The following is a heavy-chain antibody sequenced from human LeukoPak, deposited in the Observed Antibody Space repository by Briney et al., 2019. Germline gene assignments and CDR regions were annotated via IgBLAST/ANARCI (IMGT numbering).Heavy chain of an antibody. D-gene: IGHD6-13*01. Sequence: GGSLRLSCAASGFTFSDYYMSWIRQAPGKGLEWVSYISSSGGTIYYADSVKGRFTISRDNAKNSLYLQMNSLRAEDTAVYYCARDQVTAAGTFDYWGQGTLVTVSS. V-gene: IGHV3-11*01. J-gene: IGHJ4*02. CDR3: ARDQVTAAGTFDY. CDR2: ISSSGGTI. CDR1: GFTFSDYY.